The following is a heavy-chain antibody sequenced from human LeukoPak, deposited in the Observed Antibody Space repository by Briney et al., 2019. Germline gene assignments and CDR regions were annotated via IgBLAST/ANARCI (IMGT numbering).Heavy chain of an antibody. J-gene: IGHJ5*02. CDR2: INAGNGNT. D-gene: IGHD3-10*01. V-gene: IGHV1-3*01. Sequence: ASVKVYCKASGYTFTSYAMHWVRQAPGQRLEWMGWINAGNGNTKYSQKFQGRVTITRDTSASTAYMELSSLRSEDTAVYYCARDGKKILWFGVDTPNNWFDPWGQGTLVTVSS. CDR3: ARDGKKILWFGVDTPNNWFDP. CDR1: GYTFTSYA.